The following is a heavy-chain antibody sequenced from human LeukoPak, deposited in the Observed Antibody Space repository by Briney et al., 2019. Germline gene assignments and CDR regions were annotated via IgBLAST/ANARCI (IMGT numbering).Heavy chain of an antibody. D-gene: IGHD1-26*01. CDR3: AKYGPQDSGSSHFDY. J-gene: IGHJ4*02. CDR2: IRDSGSST. V-gene: IGHV3-23*01. CDR1: GFTFSSYA. Sequence: GGSLRLSCAASGFTFSSYAMSWVRQAPGKGLEWVSAIRDSGSSTHYADSVKGRFTTSGDNSKNTLFLQMNSLRAEDTAIYYCAKYGPQDSGSSHFDYWGQGALVTVSS.